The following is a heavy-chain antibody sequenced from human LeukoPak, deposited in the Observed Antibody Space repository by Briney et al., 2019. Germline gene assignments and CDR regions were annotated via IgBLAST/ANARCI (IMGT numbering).Heavy chain of an antibody. CDR1: GFTVSGNY. CDR2: SYSGVST. V-gene: IGHV3-53*01. J-gene: IGHJ5*02. CDR3: ARGPTVGPLTFDP. D-gene: IGHD4-17*01. Sequence: GGSLTLSCAASGFTVSGNYMSWVRQAPGKGLECVSVSYSGVSTYYADSVKGRFTISRDNSKNTLYLQMNSLRAEDTAVYYCARGPTVGPLTFDPWGQGTLVTVSS.